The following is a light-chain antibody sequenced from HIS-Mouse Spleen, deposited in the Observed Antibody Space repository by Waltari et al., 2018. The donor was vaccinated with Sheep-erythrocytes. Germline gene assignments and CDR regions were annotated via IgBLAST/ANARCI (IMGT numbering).Light chain of an antibody. CDR3: CSYAGSSTPWV. CDR1: SRDVGSYNL. CDR2: EGS. J-gene: IGLJ3*02. V-gene: IGLV2-23*01. Sequence: QSALTQPASVSGSPGQSITISCTGTSRDVGSYNLFSWYPQYPGQAPKLMIYEGSKRPSGVSNRFSGSKSGNTASLTISGLQAEDEADYYCCSYAGSSTPWVFGGGTKL.